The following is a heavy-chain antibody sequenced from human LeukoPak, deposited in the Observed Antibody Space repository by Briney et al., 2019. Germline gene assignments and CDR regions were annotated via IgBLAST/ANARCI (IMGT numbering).Heavy chain of an antibody. Sequence: PSETLSLTCTVSGGSISSYYWSWLRQPAGKGLEWIGRIYTSGSTNYNPSLKSRVTMSVDTSKNQFSLKLSSVTAADTAVYYCARDGSRLLHLLDYWGQGTLVTVSS. D-gene: IGHD1-26*01. J-gene: IGHJ4*02. CDR3: ARDGSRLLHLLDY. CDR2: IYTSGST. V-gene: IGHV4-4*07. CDR1: GGSISSYY.